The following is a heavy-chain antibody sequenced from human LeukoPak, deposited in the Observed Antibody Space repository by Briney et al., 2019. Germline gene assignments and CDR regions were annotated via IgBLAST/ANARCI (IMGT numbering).Heavy chain of an antibody. D-gene: IGHD3-16*01. Sequence: GGSLRLSCAASGFTLSSNYMSWVRQAPGKGLEWVSVIYSGGSTYYADSVKGRFTISRDNSKNTLYLQMNSLRAEDTAVYYCARPAYTAAYDLWGQGTMVTVSS. CDR1: GFTLSSNY. CDR2: IYSGGST. V-gene: IGHV3-53*01. J-gene: IGHJ3*01. CDR3: ARPAYTAAYDL.